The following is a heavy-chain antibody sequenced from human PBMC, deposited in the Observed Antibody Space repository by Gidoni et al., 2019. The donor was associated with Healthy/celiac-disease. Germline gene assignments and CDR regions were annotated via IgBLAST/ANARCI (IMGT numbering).Heavy chain of an antibody. CDR2: IYTSGST. D-gene: IGHD2-2*02. V-gene: IGHV4-61*02. CDR3: ATSKGRGYCSSTSCYTENWFDP. CDR1: GGSISSGSSY. Sequence: QVQLQESGPGLVKPSQTLSLTCTVSGGSISSGSSYWSWIRQPAGKGLEWIGRIYTSGSTNYNPSLKSRVTISVDTSKNQFSLKLSSVTAADTAVYYCATSKGRGYCSSTSCYTENWFDPWGQGTLVTVSS. J-gene: IGHJ5*02.